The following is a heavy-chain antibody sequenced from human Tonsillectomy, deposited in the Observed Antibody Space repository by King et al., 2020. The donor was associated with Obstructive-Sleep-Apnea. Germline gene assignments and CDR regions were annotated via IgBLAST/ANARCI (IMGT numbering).Heavy chain of an antibody. D-gene: IGHD6-13*01. CDR1: GFTFSSYA. Sequence: VQLVESGGGVVQPGRSLRLSCAASGFTFSSYAMHWVRQAPGKGLEWVAVISYDGSNKYYADSVKGRFTISRVNSKNTLYLQMNGLRAEDTAVYYCARDRRGYSSSWYIGTFVYWGQGTLVTVSS. CDR3: ARDRRGYSSSWYIGTFVY. V-gene: IGHV3-30-3*01. J-gene: IGHJ4*02. CDR2: ISYDGSNK.